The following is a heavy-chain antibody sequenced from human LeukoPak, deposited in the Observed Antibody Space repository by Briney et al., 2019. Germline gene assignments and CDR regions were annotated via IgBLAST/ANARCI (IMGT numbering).Heavy chain of an antibody. Sequence: GGSLRLSCAASGFTFSSYAMHWVRQAPGEGLEWVAVISYDGSNKYYADSVKGRFTISRDNSKNTLYLQMNSLRAEDTAVYYCARDRESRNYFDYWGQGTLVTVSS. D-gene: IGHD3-10*01. CDR3: ARDRESRNYFDY. J-gene: IGHJ4*02. CDR2: ISYDGSNK. V-gene: IGHV3-30-3*01. CDR1: GFTFSSYA.